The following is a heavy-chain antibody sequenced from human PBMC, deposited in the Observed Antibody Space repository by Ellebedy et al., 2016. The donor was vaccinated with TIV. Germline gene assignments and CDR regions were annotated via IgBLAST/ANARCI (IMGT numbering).Heavy chain of an antibody. D-gene: IGHD2-2*01. J-gene: IGHJ5*02. CDR2: INHSGIT. CDR3: ARERFVVLPVATSIFPYSWFDP. Sequence: MPSETLSLTCAVSGGSISESSWSWIRQPPGRGLEWIGEINHSGITGYNPSLKSRTTISVDTSNNQFSLNLSSVTAADTAVYFCARERFVVLPVATSIFPYSWFDPWGQGTLVTVSS. V-gene: IGHV4-34*01. CDR1: GGSISESS.